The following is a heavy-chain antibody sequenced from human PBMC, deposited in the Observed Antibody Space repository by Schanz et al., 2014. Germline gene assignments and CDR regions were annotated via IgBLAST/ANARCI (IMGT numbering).Heavy chain of an antibody. CDR1: GFSFSSYA. J-gene: IGHJ3*02. Sequence: EVQLLESGGGLVEPGGSLRLSCAASGFSFSSYAMGWVRQARGKGLEWVSAMNESHSTIYYADSVRGRFTISRDNAKNTLYLQMNSLSAEDTAVYYCAKGRFGELSAFDIWGQGTIVTVSS. CDR3: AKGRFGELSAFDI. D-gene: IGHD3-10*01. CDR2: MNESHSTI. V-gene: IGHV3-23*01.